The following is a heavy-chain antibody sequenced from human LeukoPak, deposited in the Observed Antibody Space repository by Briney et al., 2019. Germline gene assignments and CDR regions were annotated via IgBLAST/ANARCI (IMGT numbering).Heavy chain of an antibody. Sequence: GGSLTLSCAASGFTFSSYWMHWVRQAPGKGLVWVSRINSDGSFTTYADSVKGRFTISRDNAKNMLYLQMNSLRAEDTAVYYCARVQLGVGADGWGQGTLVTVSS. CDR3: ARVQLGVGADG. D-gene: IGHD1-26*01. CDR2: INSDGSFT. CDR1: GFTFSSYW. J-gene: IGHJ4*02. V-gene: IGHV3-74*01.